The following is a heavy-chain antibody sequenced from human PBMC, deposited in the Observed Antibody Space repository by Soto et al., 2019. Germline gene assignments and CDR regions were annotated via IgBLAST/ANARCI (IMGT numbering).Heavy chain of an antibody. Sequence: PSETLSLTCTVSGGSISSYYWSWIRQPPGKGLEWIGYIYYSGSTNYNPSLKSRVTISVDTSKNQFSLKLSSVTAADTAVYYCARVLVFDTNPRWFDPWGQGTLVTVSS. CDR2: IYYSGST. CDR1: GGSISSYY. D-gene: IGHD3-3*01. CDR3: ARVLVFDTNPRWFDP. V-gene: IGHV4-59*01. J-gene: IGHJ5*02.